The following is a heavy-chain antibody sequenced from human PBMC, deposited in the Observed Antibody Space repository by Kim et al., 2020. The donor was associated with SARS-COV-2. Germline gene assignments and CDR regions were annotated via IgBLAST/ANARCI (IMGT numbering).Heavy chain of an antibody. V-gene: IGHV3-48*03. CDR1: GFTFSSYE. CDR2: ISSSGSTI. CDR3: ARDLAGSLLWFGESHGGMDV. D-gene: IGHD3-10*01. J-gene: IGHJ6*02. Sequence: GGSLRLSCAASGFTFSSYEMNWVRQAPGKGLEWVSYISSSGSTIYYADSVKGRFTISRDNAKNSLYLQMNSLRAEDTAVYYCARDLAGSLLWFGESHGGMDVWGQGTTVTVSS.